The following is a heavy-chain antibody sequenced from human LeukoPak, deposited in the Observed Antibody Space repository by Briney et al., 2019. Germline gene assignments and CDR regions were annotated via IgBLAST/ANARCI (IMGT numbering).Heavy chain of an antibody. CDR1: GYTFTGYY. CDR2: INPNSGGT. V-gene: IGHV1-2*02. Sequence: ASVKVSCKASGYTFTGYYMHWVRQAPGQGLEWMGWINPNSGGTNYAQKFQGRVTMTRDTSTSTAYMELRSLRSDDTAVYYCASPHSGQVGEFDYWGQGTLVTVSS. CDR3: ASPHSGQVGEFDY. J-gene: IGHJ4*02.